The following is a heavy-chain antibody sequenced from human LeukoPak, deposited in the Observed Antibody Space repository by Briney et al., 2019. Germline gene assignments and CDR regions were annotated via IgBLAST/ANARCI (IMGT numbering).Heavy chain of an antibody. CDR2: IYTSGST. V-gene: IGHV4-61*02. D-gene: IGHD2-2*01. CDR3: AGVPAAPYFDY. J-gene: IGHJ4*02. CDR1: GGSISSGSYY. Sequence: SETLSLTCTVSGGSISSGSYYWSWIRQPAGKGLEWIGRIYTSGSTNYNPSLKSRVTISVDTSKNQFSLKLSSVIAADTAVYYCAGVPAAPYFDYWGQGTLVTVSS.